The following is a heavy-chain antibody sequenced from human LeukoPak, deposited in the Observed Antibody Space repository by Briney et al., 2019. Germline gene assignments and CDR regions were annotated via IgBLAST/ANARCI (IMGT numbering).Heavy chain of an antibody. D-gene: IGHD2-8*01. CDR3: VRGTNDWTGIDY. CDR2: INPDGTSP. J-gene: IGHJ4*02. Sequence: PGGSLRLSCAASGFTCRNYWMHWARQVPGKGLVWVSRINPDGTSPHYADSVKGRFTISRDNARNILYLQMNSLRVEDTAIYYCVRGTNDWTGIDYWGQGILVTVSS. CDR1: GFTCRNYW. V-gene: IGHV3-74*01.